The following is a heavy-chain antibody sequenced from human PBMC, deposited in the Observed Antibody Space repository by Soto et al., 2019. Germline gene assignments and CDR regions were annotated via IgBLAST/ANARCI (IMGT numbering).Heavy chain of an antibody. CDR3: ARESNYYDSLNWFDP. J-gene: IGHJ5*02. CDR2: IWDDGSNK. D-gene: IGHD3-22*01. CDR1: GFTFSSYG. Sequence: LSCAASGFTFSSYGMHWVRQAPGKGLEWVAVIWDDGSNKYYADSVKGRFTISRDNAKNSLYLQMNSLRDEDTAVYYCARESNYYDSLNWFDPWGQGTLVTVSS. V-gene: IGHV3-33*01.